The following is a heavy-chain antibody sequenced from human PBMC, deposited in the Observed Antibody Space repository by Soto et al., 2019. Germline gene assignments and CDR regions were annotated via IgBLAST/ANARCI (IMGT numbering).Heavy chain of an antibody. CDR2: ISYDGSNK. J-gene: IGHJ4*02. CDR1: GFTFSSYG. CDR3: AKGALNYDILTHDY. Sequence: QVQLVESGGGVVQPGRSLRLSCAASGFTFSSYGMHWVRQAPGKGLEWVAVISYDGSNKYYADSVKGRFTISRDNSKNTLYLQMNSLRAEDTAVYYCAKGALNYDILTHDYWGQGTLVTVSS. V-gene: IGHV3-30*18. D-gene: IGHD3-9*01.